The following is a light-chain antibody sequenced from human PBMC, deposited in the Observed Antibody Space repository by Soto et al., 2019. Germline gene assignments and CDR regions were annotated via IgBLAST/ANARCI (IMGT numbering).Light chain of an antibody. Sequence: QSVLTQPPSASGSPGQSVTISCTGTSSDVGDHNLVSWYQQHPGKAPKLLIWGVTNRPSGVPHRFSGSKSGNTASLTVSGLQAEDEADYYCSSYAGSDNHVFGTGTKLTVL. CDR3: SSYAGSDNHV. CDR1: SSDVGDHNL. V-gene: IGLV2-8*01. CDR2: GVT. J-gene: IGLJ1*01.